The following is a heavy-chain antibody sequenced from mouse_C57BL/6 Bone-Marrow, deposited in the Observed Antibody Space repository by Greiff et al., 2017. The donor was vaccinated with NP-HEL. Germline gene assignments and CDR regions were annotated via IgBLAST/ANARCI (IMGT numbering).Heavy chain of an antibody. Sequence: EVQLQQSGPELVKPGASVKISCKASGYTFTDYYMNWVKQSHGKSLEWIGDINPNNGGTSYNQKFKGKATLTVDKSSSTAYMELRSLTSEDSAVYYCAQYYGSSGFAYWGQGTLVTVSA. J-gene: IGHJ3*01. D-gene: IGHD1-1*01. CDR2: INPNNGGT. CDR1: GYTFTDYY. V-gene: IGHV1-26*01. CDR3: AQYYGSSGFAY.